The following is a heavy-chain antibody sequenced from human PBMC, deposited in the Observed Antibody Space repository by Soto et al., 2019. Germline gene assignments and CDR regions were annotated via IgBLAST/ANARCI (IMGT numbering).Heavy chain of an antibody. D-gene: IGHD1-26*01. CDR2: IYYSGST. CDR1: GGSISSNY. CDR3: ARDGGWELRGYYYYGMDV. Sequence: SETLSLTCTGSGGSISSNYWSWIRQPPGKGQEWMGEIYYSGSTNYNPSLKRRVTISVDTSKNQVSLKLSSVTAADTAVYYCARDGGWELRGYYYYGMDVWGQGTTVTV. V-gene: IGHV4-59*01. J-gene: IGHJ6*02.